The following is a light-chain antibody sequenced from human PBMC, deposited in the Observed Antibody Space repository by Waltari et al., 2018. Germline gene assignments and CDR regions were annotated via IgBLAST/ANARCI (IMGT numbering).Light chain of an antibody. V-gene: IGLV2-14*03. Sequence: QFALTQPASVSGSPGQSITISCPGPSSYVAGYNSVSCYHQHPGKAPKLMIYDVSNRPSGVSNRFSGSKSGNTASLTISGLQAEDEADYYCSCSSYTSNSTVVFGGGTKLTVL. CDR1: SSYVAGYNS. CDR3: SSYTSNSTVV. CDR2: DVS. J-gene: IGLJ2*01.